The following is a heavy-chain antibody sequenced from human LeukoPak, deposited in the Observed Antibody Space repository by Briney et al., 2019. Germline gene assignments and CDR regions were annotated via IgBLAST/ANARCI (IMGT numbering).Heavy chain of an antibody. D-gene: IGHD3-22*01. CDR3: ARSGFYYDSSGYYPLDY. CDR1: GGSISSGGYS. V-gene: IGHV4-31*03. J-gene: IGHJ4*02. CDR2: IYYSGST. Sequence: SETLSLTCTVSGGSISSGGYSWSWIRQHPGKGLEWIGYIYYSGSTYYNPSLKSRVTISVDTSKNQFSLKLSSVAAADTAVYYCARSGFYYDSSGYYPLDYWGQGTLVTVSS.